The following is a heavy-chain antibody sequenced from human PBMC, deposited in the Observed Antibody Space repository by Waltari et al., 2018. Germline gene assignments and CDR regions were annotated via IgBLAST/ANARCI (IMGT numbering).Heavy chain of an antibody. J-gene: IGHJ1*01. CDR2: ISAYNGNT. D-gene: IGHD6-19*01. CDR3: ARDGEGWLDASPGQH. Sequence: QVQLVQSGAEVKKPGASVKVSCKASGYTFTSYGISWVRQAPGQGLEWMGWISAYNGNTNYAQKLQGRGTMTPDTSTSTAYMELRSLRSDDTAVYYCARDGEGWLDASPGQHWGQGTLVTVSS. V-gene: IGHV1-18*01. CDR1: GYTFTSYG.